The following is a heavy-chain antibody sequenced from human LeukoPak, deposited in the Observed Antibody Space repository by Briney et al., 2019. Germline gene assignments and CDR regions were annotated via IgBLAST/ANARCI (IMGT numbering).Heavy chain of an antibody. V-gene: IGHV3-21*01. D-gene: IGHD2-2*02. CDR2: ISSSGSYI. CDR1: GFTFSSYS. J-gene: IGHJ6*03. CDR3: ARDDIVVVPAAIYYYYMDV. Sequence: GGSLRLSCAASGFTFSSYSMNWVRQAPGKGLEWVSSISSSGSYIYYADSVKGRFTISRNNAKNSLYLQMNSLRAEDTAVYYCARDDIVVVPAAIYYYYMDVWGKGTTVTVSS.